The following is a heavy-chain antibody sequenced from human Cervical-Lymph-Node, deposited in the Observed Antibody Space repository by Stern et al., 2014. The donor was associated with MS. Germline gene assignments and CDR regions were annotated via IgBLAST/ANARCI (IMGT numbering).Heavy chain of an antibody. D-gene: IGHD1-14*01. Sequence: EQLVESGAELIRPGESLKISCKGSGYKFSIYWISWVRQMPGKGLEWMGIIYPGDSETRYSPSCQGQVTMSADKSTSTAYLQWSSLNASDTAMYFCARQTTAWASDVWGQGTLVTVSS. CDR2: IYPGDSET. CDR3: ARQTTAWASDV. CDR1: GYKFSIYW. J-gene: IGHJ4*02. V-gene: IGHV5-51*01.